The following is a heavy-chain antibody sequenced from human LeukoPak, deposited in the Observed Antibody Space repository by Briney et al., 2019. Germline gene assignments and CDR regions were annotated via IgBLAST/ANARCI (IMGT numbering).Heavy chain of an antibody. CDR1: GGSISSYY. V-gene: IGHV4-59*01. CDR3: ARVARSQGGLDY. Sequence: PSETLSLTCTASGGSISSYYWSWIRQPPGKGLEWIGYIYYSGSTNYNPSLKSRVTISVDTSKNQFSLKLSSVTAADTAVYYCARVARSQGGLDYWGQGTLVTVSS. CDR2: IYYSGST. J-gene: IGHJ4*02. D-gene: IGHD6-6*01.